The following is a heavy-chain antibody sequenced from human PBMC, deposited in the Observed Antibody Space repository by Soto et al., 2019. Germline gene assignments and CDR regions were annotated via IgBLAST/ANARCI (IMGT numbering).Heavy chain of an antibody. CDR1: GGSISSYY. V-gene: IGHV4-59*01. CDR3: AREGPNFDY. CDR2: IYYSGST. Sequence: SETLSLTCTVSGGSISSYYWSWIRQPPGKGLEWIGYIYYSGSTNYNPSLKSRVTISVDTSKNQFSLKLSSVTAADTAVYYCAREGPNFDYWGQGTLVTVSS. J-gene: IGHJ4*02.